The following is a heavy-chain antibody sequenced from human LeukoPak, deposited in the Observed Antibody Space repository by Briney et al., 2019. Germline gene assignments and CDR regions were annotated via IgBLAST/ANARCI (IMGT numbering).Heavy chain of an antibody. CDR3: AKDLQYYDFWSGYSLDY. Sequence: GGSLRLSCAASGFTFSSYAMSWVRQAPGEGLEWVSAISGSGGSTYYADSVKGRFTISRDNSKNTLYLQMNSLGAEDTAVYYCAKDLQYYDFWSGYSLDYWGQGTLVTVSS. D-gene: IGHD3-3*01. CDR1: GFTFSSYA. CDR2: ISGSGGST. J-gene: IGHJ4*02. V-gene: IGHV3-23*01.